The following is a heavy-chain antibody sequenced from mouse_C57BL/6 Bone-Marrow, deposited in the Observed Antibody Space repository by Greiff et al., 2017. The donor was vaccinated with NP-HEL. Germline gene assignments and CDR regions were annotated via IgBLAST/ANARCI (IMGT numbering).Heavy chain of an antibody. CDR1: GYTFTSYW. J-gene: IGHJ2*01. CDR2: IAPNSGGT. CDR3: ARGVYYGSSYGDY. D-gene: IGHD1-1*01. V-gene: IGHV1-72*01. Sequence: QVQLQQPGAELVKPGASVKLSCKASGYTFTSYWMHWVKQRPGRGLEWIGRIAPNSGGTKYNEKFKGKATLTVDKPSSTAYMQLSSLTSEDSAVYYCARGVYYGSSYGDYWGQGTTLTVSS.